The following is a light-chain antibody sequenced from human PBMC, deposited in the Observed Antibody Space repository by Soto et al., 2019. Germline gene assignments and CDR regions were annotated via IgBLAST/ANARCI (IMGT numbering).Light chain of an antibody. Sequence: QSVLTQPPSVSGAPGQRVTISCTGSSSSIGAGYDVHWYQQLPGTAPKLLIYANNNRPSGVPDRFSGSKSGTSASLAITGLQAEDEADYYCQSYDSGISGSIFGGGTKVTVL. V-gene: IGLV1-40*01. CDR1: SSSIGAGYD. CDR3: QSYDSGISGSI. J-gene: IGLJ2*01. CDR2: ANN.